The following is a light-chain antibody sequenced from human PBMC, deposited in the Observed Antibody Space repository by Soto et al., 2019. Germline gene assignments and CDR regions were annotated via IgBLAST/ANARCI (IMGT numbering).Light chain of an antibody. CDR3: QQYNSYPYT. J-gene: IGKJ2*01. Sequence: DIQMTQSPSTLSASVGDRVTITCRASQSISSWLAWYQQKPGKAPKILIYKASSLESGVPSRFSGSGSGTEFSLTISSLQPDDFAIFYCQQYNSYPYTFGPGTKLEIK. CDR2: KAS. CDR1: QSISSW. V-gene: IGKV1-5*03.